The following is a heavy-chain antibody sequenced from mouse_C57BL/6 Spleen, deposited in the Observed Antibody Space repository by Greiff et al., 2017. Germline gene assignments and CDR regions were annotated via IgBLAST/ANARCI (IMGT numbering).Heavy chain of an antibody. CDR1: GYTFTDYY. J-gene: IGHJ4*01. V-gene: IGHV1-26*01. Sequence: VQLQQSGPELVKPGASVKISCKASGYTFTDYYMNWVKQTPGKSLEWIGDINPNNGGTSYNQKFKGKATLTVDKSSSTAYMELRSLTSVDSAVYYCAHYGYHGAMDYWGQGTSVTVSS. D-gene: IGHD2-14*01. CDR3: AHYGYHGAMDY. CDR2: INPNNGGT.